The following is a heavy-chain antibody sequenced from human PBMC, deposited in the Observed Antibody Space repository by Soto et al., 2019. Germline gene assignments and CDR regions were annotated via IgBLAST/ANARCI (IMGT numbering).Heavy chain of an antibody. Sequence: ASVKVSCKASGYTFTHYYIHWVRQAPGQGLEWMGIINPNGGITTYAQKFRAGFTMTRDTSTSTVYLELSSLRSEDSAIYYCARHHGPMRVENHFDSWGQGTLVTVSS. D-gene: IGHD3-22*01. V-gene: IGHV1-46*01. CDR1: GYTFTHYY. CDR2: INPNGGIT. J-gene: IGHJ5*01. CDR3: ARHHGPMRVENHFDS.